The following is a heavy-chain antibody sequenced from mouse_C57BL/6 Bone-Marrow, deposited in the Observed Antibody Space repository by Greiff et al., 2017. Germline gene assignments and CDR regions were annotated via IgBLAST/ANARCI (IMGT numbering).Heavy chain of an antibody. Sequence: QVQLQQSGAELVRPGASVTLSCKASGYTFTDYEMHWVKQTPVHGLAWIGAIDPETGGTAYNQKFKGKAILTADKSSSTAYKELRSLTSEDSAVYYYTSPDWYFDVWGTGTTVTVSS. CDR1: GYTFTDYE. V-gene: IGHV1-15*01. J-gene: IGHJ1*03. CDR3: TSPDWYFDV. CDR2: IDPETGGT.